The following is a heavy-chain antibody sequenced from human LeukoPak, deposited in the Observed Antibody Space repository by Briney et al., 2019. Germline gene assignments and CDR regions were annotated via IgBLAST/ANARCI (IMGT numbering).Heavy chain of an antibody. Sequence: PSETLSLTCTVSGGSISSYYWSWIRQPAGKGLEWIGAINHSGSTNYNPSLKSRVTISVDTSKNQFSLKLSSVTAADTAVYYCARSAYDYVWGSYRSYSLYYFDYWGQGTLVTVSS. CDR2: INHSGST. CDR3: ARSAYDYVWGSYRSYSLYYFDY. CDR1: GGSISSYY. J-gene: IGHJ4*02. V-gene: IGHV4-34*01. D-gene: IGHD3-16*02.